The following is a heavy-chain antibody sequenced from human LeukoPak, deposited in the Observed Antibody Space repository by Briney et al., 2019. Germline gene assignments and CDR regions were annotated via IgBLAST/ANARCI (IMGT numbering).Heavy chain of an antibody. J-gene: IGHJ4*02. CDR3: AKESDSSSYYRPYYFDY. Sequence: PGGSLRLSCAASGFTFSSYAMHWVRQAPGKGLEWVAVISYDGSNKYYADSVKGRFTISRDNSKNTLYLQMNSLRAEDTAVYYCAKESDSSSYYRPYYFDYWGQGTLVTVSS. D-gene: IGHD3-22*01. CDR1: GFTFSSYA. V-gene: IGHV3-30*04. CDR2: ISYDGSNK.